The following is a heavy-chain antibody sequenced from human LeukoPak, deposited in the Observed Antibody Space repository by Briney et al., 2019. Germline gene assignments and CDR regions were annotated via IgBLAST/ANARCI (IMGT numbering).Heavy chain of an antibody. Sequence: XSVKVSCKASGYTFTGYYMHWVRQAPGQGLEWMGWINPNSGGTNYAQKFQGRVTMTRDTSISTAYMELSRLRSDDTAVYYCARDLYYYDSSGATGGFDYWGQGTLVTVSS. CDR1: GYTFTGYY. CDR3: ARDLYYYDSSGATGGFDY. D-gene: IGHD3-22*01. V-gene: IGHV1-2*02. J-gene: IGHJ4*02. CDR2: INPNSGGT.